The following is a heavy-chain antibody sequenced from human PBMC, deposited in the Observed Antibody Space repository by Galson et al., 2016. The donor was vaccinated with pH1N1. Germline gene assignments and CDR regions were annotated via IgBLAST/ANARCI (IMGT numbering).Heavy chain of an antibody. D-gene: IGHD4-17*01. CDR2: IYWDDDK. J-gene: IGHJ4*02. Sequence: PALVKPTQTLTLTCTFSGFSLSTSGVGVGWIRQPPGKALEWLALIYWDDDKRYSPSLKSRLTITKDTSKNQVVLTMTNMDPVDTATYYCARSDYVDEGNYYFDYWGQGTLVTVSS. CDR1: GFSLSTSGVG. V-gene: IGHV2-5*02. CDR3: ARSDYVDEGNYYFDY.